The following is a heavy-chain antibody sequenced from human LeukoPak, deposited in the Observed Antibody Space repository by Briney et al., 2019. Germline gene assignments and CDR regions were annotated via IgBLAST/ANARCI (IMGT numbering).Heavy chain of an antibody. Sequence: GGSLRLSCAASGFTFSRYWMSWVRQAPGKGLEWVANIRQDGSEKYYVDSVKGRFTISRDNGKNSLFLQMNSLRAEDTAVYYCARWRGGFDPWGQGTLVTVSS. CDR1: GFTFSRYW. CDR3: ARWRGGFDP. V-gene: IGHV3-7*05. J-gene: IGHJ5*02. CDR2: IRQDGSEK.